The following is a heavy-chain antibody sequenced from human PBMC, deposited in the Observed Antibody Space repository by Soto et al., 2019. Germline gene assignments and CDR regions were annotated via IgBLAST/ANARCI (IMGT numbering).Heavy chain of an antibody. J-gene: IGHJ4*02. Sequence: HPGGSLRLSCAASGFTFSSYAMSWVRQAPGKGLEWVSAISGSGGSTYYADSVKGRFTISRDNSKNTLYLQMNSLRAEDTAVYYCAAPYYYDSSGFPHPDDYWGQGTLVTVSS. CDR1: GFTFSSYA. D-gene: IGHD3-22*01. CDR3: AAPYYYDSSGFPHPDDY. V-gene: IGHV3-23*01. CDR2: ISGSGGST.